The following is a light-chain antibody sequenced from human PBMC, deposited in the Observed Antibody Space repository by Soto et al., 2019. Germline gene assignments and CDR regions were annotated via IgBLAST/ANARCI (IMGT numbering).Light chain of an antibody. CDR3: QQYNNWPFS. CDR2: DAS. J-gene: IGKJ5*01. V-gene: IGKV3D-15*01. Sequence: EIVLTQSPGTLSLSPGERSTLSCRARQSVSSSYLAWYQQKPGQAPRLLIYDASNRATGIPARFSGTGSETDFTLTISGLQSEDSAIYFCQQYNNWPFSVGPGTRLEIK. CDR1: QSVSSSY.